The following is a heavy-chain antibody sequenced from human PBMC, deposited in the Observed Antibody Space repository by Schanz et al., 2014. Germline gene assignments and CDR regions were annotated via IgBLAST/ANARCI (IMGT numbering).Heavy chain of an antibody. CDR2: INTYNGDT. Sequence: QVQLVQSGAEVRKPGSSVRVSCKASGGTFTSYAFSWVRQAPGQGLEWMGWINTYNGDTAYAQNMQGRVSMTTETAASTAYMELRSLRSDDTAVYYCARAGQDYSDSSGYATYYFGNWGQGTLVTVSS. CDR1: GGTFTSYA. J-gene: IGHJ4*02. D-gene: IGHD3-22*01. V-gene: IGHV1-18*01. CDR3: ARAGQDYSDSSGYATYYFGN.